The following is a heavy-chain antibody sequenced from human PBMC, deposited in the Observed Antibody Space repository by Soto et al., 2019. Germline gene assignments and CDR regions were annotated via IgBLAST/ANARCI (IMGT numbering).Heavy chain of an antibody. V-gene: IGHV3-7*03. Sequence: GSLRLSCAASVFTFGDYWMTWVRQGPGKGLEWVANLKRDGRERYYVDSVKGRFSVSRDNAKNSLYLQMNNLRPEDTAVYYCARDVYEILGRVVRRLDSWGQGTLVTVSS. CDR3: ARDVYEILGRVVRRLDS. D-gene: IGHD2-8*01. J-gene: IGHJ4*02. CDR2: LKRDGRER. CDR1: VFTFGDYW.